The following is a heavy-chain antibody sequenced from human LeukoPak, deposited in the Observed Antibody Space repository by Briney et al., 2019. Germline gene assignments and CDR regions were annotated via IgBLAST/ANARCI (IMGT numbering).Heavy chain of an antibody. V-gene: IGHV3-15*01. CDR2: IKSKTDGGTT. CDR1: GFTFSNAW. D-gene: IGHD5-18*01. CDR3: TRFVDTTMGGGY. Sequence: GGSLRLSCAASGFTFSNAWMSWVRQAPGKGLEWVGRIKSKTDGGTTDYAATVKGSFTIPRRDSKNTLYLQINSLKIEDTAVYYCTRFVDTTMGGGYWGQGTLVTVSS. J-gene: IGHJ4*02.